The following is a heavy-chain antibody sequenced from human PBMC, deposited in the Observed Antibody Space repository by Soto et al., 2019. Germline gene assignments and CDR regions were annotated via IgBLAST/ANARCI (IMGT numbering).Heavy chain of an antibody. Sequence: TSETLSLTCTVSGGSISSGGYYWSWIRQHPGRGLEWIGYIYYSGSTYYNPSLKSRVTISVDTSKNQFSLKLSSVTAADTAVYYCARSVPDIVVVPADRGWFDPWGQGTLVTVSS. CDR1: GGSISSGGYY. V-gene: IGHV4-31*03. D-gene: IGHD2-2*01. CDR3: ARSVPDIVVVPADRGWFDP. J-gene: IGHJ5*02. CDR2: IYYSGST.